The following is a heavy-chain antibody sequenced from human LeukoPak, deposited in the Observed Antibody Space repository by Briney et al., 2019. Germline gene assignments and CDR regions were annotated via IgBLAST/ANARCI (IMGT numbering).Heavy chain of an antibody. CDR1: GGSISNSDDYY. D-gene: IGHD4/OR15-4a*01. J-gene: IGHJ5*01. CDR2: ICYTGST. Sequence: PSETLSLTCTVSGGSISNSDDYYWGWIRQPPGKGLEWIGSICYTGSTYYSPYLKSPIIISVDTSKNQFSLKLTSVTAADTAVYFCARRIDSLATIDSWGQGTLVTVSS. CDR3: ARRIDSLATIDS. V-gene: IGHV4-39*01.